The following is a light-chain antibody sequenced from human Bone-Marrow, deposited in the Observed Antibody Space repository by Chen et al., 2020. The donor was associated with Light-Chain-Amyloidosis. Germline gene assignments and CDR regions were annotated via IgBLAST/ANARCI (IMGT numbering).Light chain of an antibody. CDR1: SGSIATNY. Sequence: NFMLTQPHSVSESPGKTVIISCTRSSGSIATNYVQWYQQRPGSSPTTVIYEDDQRPSGVPDRFAGSSDRSSNSASLTVSGLKAEDEADYYCQSYQGSSQGVFGGGTKLTVL. V-gene: IGLV6-57*01. CDR3: QSYQGSSQGV. CDR2: EDD. J-gene: IGLJ3*02.